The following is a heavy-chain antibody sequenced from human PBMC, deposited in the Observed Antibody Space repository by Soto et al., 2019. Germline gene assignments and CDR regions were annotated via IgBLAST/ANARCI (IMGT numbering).Heavy chain of an antibody. CDR2: IIPIFGTA. J-gene: IGHJ4*02. V-gene: IGHV1-69*13. CDR3: ARDTFGGSYYSYFDY. Sequence: ASVKVSCKASGGTFSSYAISWVRQAPGQGLEWMGGIIPIFGTANYAQKFQGRVTITADESTSTAYMELSSLRSEDTAVYYCARDTFGGSYYSYFDYWGQGTLVTVSS. CDR1: GGTFSSYA. D-gene: IGHD2-15*01.